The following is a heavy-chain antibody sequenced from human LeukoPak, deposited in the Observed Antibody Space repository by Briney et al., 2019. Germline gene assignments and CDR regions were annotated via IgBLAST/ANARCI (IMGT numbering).Heavy chain of an antibody. CDR1: GFTFSSYE. Sequence: GGSLRLSCAASGFTFSSYEMNWVRQAPGKGLEWVSYISSSGSTIYYADSVKGRFTISRDNAKNSLYLQMNSLRAEDTAVYYCARYGSGSYYRVSWFDPWGQGTLVTVSS. CDR3: ARYGSGSYYRVSWFDP. V-gene: IGHV3-48*03. CDR2: ISSSGSTI. J-gene: IGHJ5*02. D-gene: IGHD3-10*01.